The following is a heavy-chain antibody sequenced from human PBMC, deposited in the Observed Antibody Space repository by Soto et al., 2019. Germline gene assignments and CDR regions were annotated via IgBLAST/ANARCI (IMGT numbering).Heavy chain of an antibody. Sequence: WASVKVSCKVSGYTLTELSMHWVRQAPGKGLEWMGGFDPEDGETIYAQKFQGRVTMTEDTSTDTAYMELSSLRSEDTAVYYCATSVCSGGSCNYFDYWGQGTLVTVSS. V-gene: IGHV1-24*01. CDR2: FDPEDGET. CDR3: ATSVCSGGSCNYFDY. D-gene: IGHD2-15*01. CDR1: GYTLTELS. J-gene: IGHJ4*02.